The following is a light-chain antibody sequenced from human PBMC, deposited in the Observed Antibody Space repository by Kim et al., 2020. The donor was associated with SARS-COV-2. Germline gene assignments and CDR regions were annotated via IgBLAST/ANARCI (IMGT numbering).Light chain of an antibody. CDR3: NSRDSSGNQSGYV. V-gene: IGLV3-19*01. Sequence: SSELTQDPAVSVALGQTVRITCQGDSLRSYYASWYQQKPGQAPVLVIYGKNNRPSGIPDRFSGSSSGNTASLTITGAQAEDEADYYCNSRDSSGNQSGYV. J-gene: IGLJ1*01. CDR2: GKN. CDR1: SLRSYY.